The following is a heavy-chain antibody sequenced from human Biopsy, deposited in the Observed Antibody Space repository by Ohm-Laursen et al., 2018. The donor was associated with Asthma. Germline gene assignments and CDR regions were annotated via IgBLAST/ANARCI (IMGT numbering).Heavy chain of an antibody. V-gene: IGHV3-30*03. CDR1: GFTFRNFG. CDR2: ISSDVRE. CDR3: ARDGPELPTELDY. J-gene: IGHJ4*02. D-gene: IGHD1-14*01. Sequence: LRLSCAASGFTFRNFGMHWVRQAPGKGLEWVALISSDVREWYADSVKGRFTISRDNAKNSLYLQMNSLRAEDTAVYYCARDGPELPTELDYWGPGTLVTVSS.